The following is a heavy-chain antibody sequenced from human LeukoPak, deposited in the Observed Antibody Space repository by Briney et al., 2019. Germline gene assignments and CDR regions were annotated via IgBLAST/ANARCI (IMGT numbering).Heavy chain of an antibody. J-gene: IGHJ4*02. CDR3: ARSPLGSPIDY. D-gene: IGHD1-26*01. Sequence: SETLSLTCTVSGGSISSGDYYWSWIRQPPGKGLEWIGYIYYSGSTYYNPSLKSRVTISVDTSKNQFFLKLSSVTVADTAVYYCARSPLGSPIDYWGQGTLVTVSS. CDR1: GGSISSGDYY. CDR2: IYYSGST. V-gene: IGHV4-30-4*08.